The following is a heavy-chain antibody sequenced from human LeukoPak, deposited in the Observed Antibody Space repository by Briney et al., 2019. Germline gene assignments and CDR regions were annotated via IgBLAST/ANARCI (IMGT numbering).Heavy chain of an antibody. V-gene: IGHV3-74*01. J-gene: IGHJ4*02. Sequence: GGSLRLSCAASGFTVSSSYMSWVRQAPGKGLVWVSHINSDGSWTSYADSVKGRFTISRDNSKNTLYLQMNSLRAEDTAVYYCARENYDSSGVYYFDYWGQGTLVTVSS. CDR3: ARENYDSSGVYYFDY. CDR1: GFTVSSSY. D-gene: IGHD3-22*01. CDR2: INSDGSWT.